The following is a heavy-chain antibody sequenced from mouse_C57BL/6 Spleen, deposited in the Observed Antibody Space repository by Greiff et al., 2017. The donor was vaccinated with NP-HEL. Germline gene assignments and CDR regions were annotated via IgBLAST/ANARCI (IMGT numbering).Heavy chain of an antibody. CDR2: IDPEDGDT. CDR3: TAYYGSSSLFAY. Sequence: VQLQQSGAELVRPGASVKLSCTASGFNIKDYYMHWVKQRPEQGLEWIGRIDPEDGDTEYAPKFQGKATMTADTSSNTAYLQLSSLTSEDTAVYYCTAYYGSSSLFAYWGQGTLVTVSA. V-gene: IGHV14-1*01. J-gene: IGHJ3*01. CDR1: GFNIKDYY. D-gene: IGHD1-1*01.